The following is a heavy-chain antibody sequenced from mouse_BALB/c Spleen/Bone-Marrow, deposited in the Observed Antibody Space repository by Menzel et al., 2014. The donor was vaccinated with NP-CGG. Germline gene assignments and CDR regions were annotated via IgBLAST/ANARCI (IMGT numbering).Heavy chain of an antibody. D-gene: IGHD4-1*01. J-gene: IGHJ4*01. CDR2: ITKGGGST. V-gene: IGHV5-12*02. CDR1: GFTFSDYY. CDR3: ARQLAYAMDY. Sequence: EVKLVESGGGLVQPGGSLKLSCATSGFTFSDYYMYWVRQTPEKRLEWVAYITKGGGSTYYPDIVKGRFTISRDNAKTTLILQMSRLKSEDTAMYYCARQLAYAMDYWGQGTSVTVSS.